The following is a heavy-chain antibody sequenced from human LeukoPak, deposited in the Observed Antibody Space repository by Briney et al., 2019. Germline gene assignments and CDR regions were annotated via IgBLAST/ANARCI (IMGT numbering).Heavy chain of an antibody. J-gene: IGHJ4*02. CDR1: GGSISNYY. D-gene: IGHD3-10*01. CDR3: ARRAYGSGSFNRYYFDY. CDR2: IYYSGST. Sequence: SETLSLTCTVSGGSISNYYWSWIRQPPGKGLEWIGCIYYSGSTNYNPSLKSRVTISVDTSKNQFSLKLNSVTAADTAVYYCARRAYGSGSFNRYYFDYWGQGTLVAVSS. V-gene: IGHV4-59*08.